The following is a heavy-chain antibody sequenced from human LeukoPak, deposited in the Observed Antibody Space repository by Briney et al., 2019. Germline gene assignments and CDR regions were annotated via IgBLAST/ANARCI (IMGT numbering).Heavy chain of an antibody. CDR1: GYSISSGYY. Sequence: PSETLSLTCAVSGYSISSGYYWGWIRQPPGKGLEWIGSIYHSGSTYYNPSLKSRVTISVDTSKNQLSLKLSSVTAADTAVYYCASLDYDFWSGYSGRFDPWGQGTLVTVSS. V-gene: IGHV4-38-2*01. D-gene: IGHD3-3*01. CDR3: ASLDYDFWSGYSGRFDP. J-gene: IGHJ5*02. CDR2: IYHSGST.